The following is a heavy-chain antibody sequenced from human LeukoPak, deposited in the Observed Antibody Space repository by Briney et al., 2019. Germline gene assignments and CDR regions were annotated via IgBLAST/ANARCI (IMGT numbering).Heavy chain of an antibody. V-gene: IGHV1-46*01. Sequence: GASVKVSCKASGYTFTSSYMHWVRQAPGQGLEWMGIINPSGGSTSYAQKFQGRVTMTRDMSTSTVYMELSSLRSEDTAVYYCARADVNSGSLTIFDYWGQGTLVTVSS. CDR2: INPSGGST. CDR3: ARADVNSGSLTIFDY. J-gene: IGHJ4*02. CDR1: GYTFTSSY. D-gene: IGHD5-24*01.